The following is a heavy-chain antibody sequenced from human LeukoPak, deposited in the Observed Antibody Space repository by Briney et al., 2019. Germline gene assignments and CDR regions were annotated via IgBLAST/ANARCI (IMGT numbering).Heavy chain of an antibody. J-gene: IGHJ4*02. CDR2: INQGGSES. D-gene: IGHD4-11*01. V-gene: IGHV3-7*01. Sequence: GGSLRLSCAASGFSFSDFWMGWVRQAPGKGLEWVANINQGGSESYYVDSVKGRFTISRDSAKKSLFLQMNSLRAEDTAVYYCTKGRSNHYWGQGTLVTVST. CDR3: TKGRSNHY. CDR1: GFSFSDFW.